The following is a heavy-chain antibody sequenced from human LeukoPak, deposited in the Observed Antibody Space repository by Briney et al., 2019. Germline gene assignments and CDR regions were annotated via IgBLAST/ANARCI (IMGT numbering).Heavy chain of an antibody. CDR3: ARGDAAEYFQH. Sequence: KPSETLSLTCTVSGDSINSYYWSWIRQPPGKGLEWIGYIYYSGSTNYNPSLKSRVTTSVDTSKNQFSLKLSSVTAADTAVYYCARGDAAEYFQHWGQGTLVTVSS. V-gene: IGHV4-59*01. CDR2: IYYSGST. J-gene: IGHJ1*01. CDR1: GDSINSYY.